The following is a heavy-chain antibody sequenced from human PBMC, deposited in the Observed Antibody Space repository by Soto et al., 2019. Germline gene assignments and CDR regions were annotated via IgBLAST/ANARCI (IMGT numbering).Heavy chain of an antibody. CDR2: IVVGSGNT. D-gene: IGHD3-3*01. J-gene: IGHJ6*02. CDR1: GFTFTSSA. V-gene: IGHV1-58*01. Sequence: ASVKVSCKASGFTFTSSAVQWVRQARGQRLEWIGWIVVGSGNTNYAQKFQERVTITRDMSTSTAYMELSSLRSEDTAVYYCAARSDKDYYYYYGMDVWGQGTTVTVSS. CDR3: AARSDKDYYYYYGMDV.